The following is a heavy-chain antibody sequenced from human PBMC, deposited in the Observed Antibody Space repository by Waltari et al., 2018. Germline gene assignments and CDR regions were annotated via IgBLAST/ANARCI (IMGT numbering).Heavy chain of an antibody. CDR3: ARGGGGDWEWFDP. CDR2: IYYTGST. CDR1: GGSISGFY. Sequence: QVQLQESGPSLLQPSETLSRMCTVSGGSISGFYWSWVRQPPGKGLDWIGYIYYTGSTNFNPSLKSRVTMSVDTSKNQFSLKLSSVTAADTAFYYCARGGGGDWEWFDPWGQGTLVTVSS. J-gene: IGHJ5*02. D-gene: IGHD2-21*02. V-gene: IGHV4-59*01.